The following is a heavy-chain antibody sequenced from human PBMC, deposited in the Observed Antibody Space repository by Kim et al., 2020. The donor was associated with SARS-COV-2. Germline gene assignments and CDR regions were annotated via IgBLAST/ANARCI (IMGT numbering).Heavy chain of an antibody. D-gene: IGHD2-2*01. Sequence: YVDSVKGRYTIARDHAKNSLYLQRNSLRAEDTAVYYCAKVRYGIVVGMIDYWGQGTLVTVSS. J-gene: IGHJ4*02. V-gene: IGHV3-7*03. CDR3: AKVRYGIVVGMIDY.